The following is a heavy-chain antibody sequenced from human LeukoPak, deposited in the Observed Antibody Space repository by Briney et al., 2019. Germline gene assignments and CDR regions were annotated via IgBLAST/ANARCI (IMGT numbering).Heavy chain of an antibody. V-gene: IGHV3-53*01. Sequence: GGPLRLSCAASGVTLSTYAMSWARQAPGRGLEWVSVIYSGGYTYYAGSVKGRFTISRDNSKNTLYLQMNSLRAEDTAVYYCASAIGSIWYEFDYWGQGTLVTVSS. CDR2: IYSGGYT. CDR1: GVTLSTYA. D-gene: IGHD6-13*01. J-gene: IGHJ4*02. CDR3: ASAIGSIWYEFDY.